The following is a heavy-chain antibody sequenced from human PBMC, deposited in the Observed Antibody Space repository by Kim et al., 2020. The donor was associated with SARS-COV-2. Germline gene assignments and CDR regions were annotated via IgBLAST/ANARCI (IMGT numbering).Heavy chain of an antibody. J-gene: IGHJ5*02. V-gene: IGHV3-23*03. CDR1: GFTFSSYA. Sequence: GGSLRLSCAASGFTFSSYAMSWVRQAPGKGLEWVSVIYSGGSSTYYADSVKGRFTISRDNSKNTLYLQMNSLRAEDTAVYYCSIAAAGTVGIAWGQGTLVIVSS. CDR3: SIAAAGTVGIA. CDR2: IYSGGSST. D-gene: IGHD6-13*01.